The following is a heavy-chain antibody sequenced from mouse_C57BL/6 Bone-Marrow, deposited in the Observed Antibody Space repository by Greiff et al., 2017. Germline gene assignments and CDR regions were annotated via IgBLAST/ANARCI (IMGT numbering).Heavy chain of an antibody. CDR1: GFTFSSYT. Sequence: EVQLVESGGGLVKPGGSLKLSCAASGFTFSSYTMSWVRQTPEKRLQWVAAISGGGGNTYYPDSVKGRFTISRDNDKNILYLQMSRLRSEDTALYYWSRQVTTVLATKYFDVWGTGTTVTVSS. V-gene: IGHV5-9*01. J-gene: IGHJ1*03. CDR3: SRQVTTVLATKYFDV. D-gene: IGHD1-1*01. CDR2: ISGGGGNT.